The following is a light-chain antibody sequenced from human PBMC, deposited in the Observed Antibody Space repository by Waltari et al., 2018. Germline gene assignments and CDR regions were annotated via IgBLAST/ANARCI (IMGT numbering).Light chain of an antibody. J-gene: IGKJ2*01. CDR3: LQHHSYPFT. Sequence: DIQMTQSPSPLSASVGDRVTITCLASQDIRNDLAGYQQKPGKAPKRLVYSASSLQSGVPSTFSGSGSGTEFTLTVSSLQPGDFATYYCLQHHSYPFTFGQGTNLDIK. CDR2: SAS. CDR1: QDIRND. V-gene: IGKV1-17*01.